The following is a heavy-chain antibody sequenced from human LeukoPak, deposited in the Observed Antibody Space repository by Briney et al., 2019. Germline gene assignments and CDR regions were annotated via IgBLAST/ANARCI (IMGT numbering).Heavy chain of an antibody. CDR1: GGSISSYY. CDR2: IYYSGST. D-gene: IGHD4-17*01. Sequence: SETLSLTCTVSGGSISSYYWSWIRQPPGKGLEWIGYIYYSGSTNYNPSLKSRVTISVDTSKNQFSLKLSSVTAADTAVYYCARASHFYGDPDALDYWGQGTLVTVSP. J-gene: IGHJ4*02. V-gene: IGHV4-59*01. CDR3: ARASHFYGDPDALDY.